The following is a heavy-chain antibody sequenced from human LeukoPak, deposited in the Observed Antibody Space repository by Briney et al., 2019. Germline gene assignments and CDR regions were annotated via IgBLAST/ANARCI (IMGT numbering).Heavy chain of an antibody. V-gene: IGHV3-30-3*01. CDR3: AREGSSGYYPY. Sequence: GGSLRLSCAASGFTFRSYPMHWVRQAPGKGLEWAAVISYDGSEKHYADPVKGRFTISRDNSKNTLYLQMNSLRAEDTAVYYCAREGSSGYYPYWGQGILVTVSS. J-gene: IGHJ4*02. CDR1: GFTFRSYP. CDR2: ISYDGSEK. D-gene: IGHD3-22*01.